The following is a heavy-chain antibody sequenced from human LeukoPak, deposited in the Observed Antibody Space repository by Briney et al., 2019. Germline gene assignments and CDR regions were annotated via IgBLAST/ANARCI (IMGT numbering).Heavy chain of an antibody. CDR3: AKDKAPGSWPTPSDF. Sequence: GGSLRLSCAASGFTFRTYAMSWVRQAPGKGLEWVSGISDSGDGTYYAESVKGRFTISRDNSKNTVFLQLNSLRADDTAKYYCAKDKAPGSWPTPSDFWGQGTLVPVSS. V-gene: IGHV3-23*01. D-gene: IGHD6-13*01. CDR1: GFTFRTYA. J-gene: IGHJ4*02. CDR2: ISDSGDGT.